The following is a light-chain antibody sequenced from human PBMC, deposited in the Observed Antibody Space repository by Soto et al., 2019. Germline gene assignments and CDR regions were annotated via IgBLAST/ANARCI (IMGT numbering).Light chain of an antibody. CDR1: SSDVGAYLS. J-gene: IGLJ1*01. CDR3: SSYTSSNTYV. CDR2: DIS. V-gene: IGLV2-14*03. Sequence: QSVLTQPASVSGSPGQSITISCTGTSSDVGAYLSVSWYRQHPGKAPKLIIYDISSRPSGVSNRFSASKSGNTASLTISGLRAEDEADYYCSSYTSSNTYVFGPGTKVTVL.